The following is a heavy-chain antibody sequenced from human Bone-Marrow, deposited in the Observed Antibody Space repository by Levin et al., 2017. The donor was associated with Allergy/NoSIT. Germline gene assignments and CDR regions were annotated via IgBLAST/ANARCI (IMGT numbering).Heavy chain of an antibody. Sequence: PSETLSLTCAVYGGSFSGYYWSWIRQPPGKGLEWIGEINHSGSTNYNPSLKSRVTISVDTSKNQFSLKLSSVTAADTAVYYCARESGGAVAGSDYWGQGTLVTVSS. J-gene: IGHJ4*02. V-gene: IGHV4-34*01. CDR1: GGSFSGYY. CDR3: ARESGGAVAGSDY. D-gene: IGHD6-19*01. CDR2: INHSGST.